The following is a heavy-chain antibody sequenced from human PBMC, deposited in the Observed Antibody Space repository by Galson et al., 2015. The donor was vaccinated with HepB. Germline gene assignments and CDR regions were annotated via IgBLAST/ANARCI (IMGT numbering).Heavy chain of an antibody. CDR2: IGRSGVII. J-gene: IGHJ5*02. V-gene: IGHV3-48*02. CDR3: ARDVPIGTPYGWFDP. Sequence: SLRLSCAASGFTFSSYRMNWVRQAPGKGLEWVSYIGRSGVIIYYADSVKGRFTISRDNVKNLLYLQMNSLRDEDTAVYYCARDVPIGTPYGWFDPWGQGTLVTVSS. CDR1: GFTFSSYR. D-gene: IGHD4-17*01.